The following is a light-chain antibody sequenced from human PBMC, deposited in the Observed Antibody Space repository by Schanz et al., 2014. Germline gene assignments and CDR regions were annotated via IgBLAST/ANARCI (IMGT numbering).Light chain of an antibody. V-gene: IGLV2-11*01. CDR1: SSDVGGYNY. CDR2: DVS. CDR3: SSYTSSHILAK. Sequence: QSALTQPRSVSGSPGQSVTISCTGTSSDVGGYNYVNWFQQYPGKAPKLMIYDVSKRPSGVPHRFSGSKSGNTASLTISGLQAEDEADYYCSSYTSSHILAKFGGGTKLTVL. J-gene: IGLJ3*02.